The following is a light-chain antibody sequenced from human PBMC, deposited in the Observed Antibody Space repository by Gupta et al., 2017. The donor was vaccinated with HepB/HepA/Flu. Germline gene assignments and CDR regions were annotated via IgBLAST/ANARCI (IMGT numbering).Light chain of an antibody. J-gene: IGKJ3*01. CDR3: QRYTNWRVT. CDR2: GAS. Sequence: IVMTQSPATLSVSPGERVSLSCRASQSVDNNLAWYQQKPGQAPRLLIFGASTRASDVPARFSGSASGTEFTLTVSVLHSDDFAVYYFQRYTNWRVTFGPGTKVDIK. CDR1: QSVDNN. V-gene: IGKV3-15*01.